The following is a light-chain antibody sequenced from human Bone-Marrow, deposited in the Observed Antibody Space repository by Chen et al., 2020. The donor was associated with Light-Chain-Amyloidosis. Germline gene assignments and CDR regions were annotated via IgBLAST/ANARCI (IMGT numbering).Light chain of an antibody. CDR2: VAS. V-gene: IGKV3-15*01. CDR1: QSVSRC. J-gene: IGKJ1*01. CDR3: QQYNNWPWT. Sequence: EIVMTQSPATLSVSPGERATLSCRASQSVSRCLAWYQQKPGHAPRLLIYVASARATGIPARFSGSGSGTECTLTISSMQSEDFALYYCQQYNNWPWTFGQGTKVEIK.